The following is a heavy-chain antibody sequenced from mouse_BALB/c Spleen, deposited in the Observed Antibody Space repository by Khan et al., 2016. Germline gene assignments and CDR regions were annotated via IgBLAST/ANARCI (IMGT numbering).Heavy chain of an antibody. CDR2: ITSGSTNI. D-gene: IGHD2-3*01. Sequence: EVELVESGGDLVQPGGSRKLSCAASGFTFSGFGMHWVRQAPEKGLEWVAYITSGSTNIYYADTVKGRFTISRDNPKNTLFLQMNSLRTEDTAMYYCARMGGSYAMDYWGQGTSVTVSS. CDR1: GFTFSGFG. CDR3: ARMGGSYAMDY. V-gene: IGHV5-17*02. J-gene: IGHJ4*01.